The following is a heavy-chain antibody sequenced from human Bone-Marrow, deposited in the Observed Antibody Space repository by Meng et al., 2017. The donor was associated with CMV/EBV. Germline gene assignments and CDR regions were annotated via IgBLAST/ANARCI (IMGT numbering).Heavy chain of an antibody. V-gene: IGHV3-30*02. CDR1: GFTFSTYG. J-gene: IGHJ6*02. Sequence: GESLKISCAASGFTFSTYGMHSVRQAPGKGLEWVAFIRYDGSDKYYAESVKGRFTNSRDKSKNTLYLQMNSLRAEDTAVYYCARVGSRSIAAPQGLTELYGMDVWGQGTTVTVSS. D-gene: IGHD6-6*01. CDR2: IRYDGSDK. CDR3: ARVGSRSIAAPQGLTELYGMDV.